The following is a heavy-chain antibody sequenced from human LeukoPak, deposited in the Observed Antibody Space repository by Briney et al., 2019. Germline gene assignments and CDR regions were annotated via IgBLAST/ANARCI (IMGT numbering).Heavy chain of an antibody. V-gene: IGHV4-39*07. CDR1: GGSISSYY. CDR3: ARDRGVGYPDY. CDR2: IYYSGNT. Sequence: SETLSLTCTVSGGSISSYYWGWIRQPPGKGLEWIGSIYYSGNTDYNPSLKSRVTISVETSKNQFSLKLSSVTAADTAVYYCARDRGVGYPDYWGQGALVTVSP. D-gene: IGHD1-26*01. J-gene: IGHJ4*02.